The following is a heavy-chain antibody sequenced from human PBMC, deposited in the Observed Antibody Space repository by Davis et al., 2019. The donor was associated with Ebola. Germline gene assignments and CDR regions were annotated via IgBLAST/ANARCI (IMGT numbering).Heavy chain of an antibody. D-gene: IGHD6-13*01. Sequence: PSETLSLTCAVYGGSFSGYYWSWIRQPPGKGLEWIGEINHSGSTNHNPSLKSRVTISVDTSKNQFSLKLSSVTAADTAVYYCARPTNIAAAGKGEFDYWGQGTLVTVSS. CDR2: INHSGST. V-gene: IGHV4-34*01. J-gene: IGHJ4*02. CDR3: ARPTNIAAAGKGEFDY. CDR1: GGSFSGYY.